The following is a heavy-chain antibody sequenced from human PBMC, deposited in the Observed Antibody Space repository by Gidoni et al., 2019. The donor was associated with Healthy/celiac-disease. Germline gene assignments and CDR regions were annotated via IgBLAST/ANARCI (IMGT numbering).Heavy chain of an antibody. J-gene: IGHJ6*02. CDR3: ARFHRGTDV. Sequence: QLQLQESGPGLVKPSETLSLTCTVSGGSISSSSYYWGWNRQPPGKGLEWIGSIYYSGSTYYNPSLKSRVTISVDTSKNQFSLKLSSVTAADTAVYYCARFHRGTDVWGQGTTVTVSS. CDR1: GGSISSSSYY. D-gene: IGHD6-25*01. CDR2: IYYSGST. V-gene: IGHV4-39*01.